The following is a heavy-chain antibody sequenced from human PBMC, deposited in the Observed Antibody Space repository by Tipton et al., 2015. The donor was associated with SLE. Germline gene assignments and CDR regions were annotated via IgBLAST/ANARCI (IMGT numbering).Heavy chain of an antibody. Sequence: QSGPEVKKPGASVKVSCKASGYIFTSYGISWVRQAPGQGLEWMGWISVYNGDTRYPQKLQGRVTMTTDPSTSTAYMELRSLRSDDTAVYYCARRLSSGWYGDYYYMDAWGKGTTVTVSS. V-gene: IGHV1-18*01. J-gene: IGHJ6*03. CDR2: ISVYNGDT. CDR3: ARRLSSGWYGDYYYMDA. D-gene: IGHD6-19*01. CDR1: GYIFTSYG.